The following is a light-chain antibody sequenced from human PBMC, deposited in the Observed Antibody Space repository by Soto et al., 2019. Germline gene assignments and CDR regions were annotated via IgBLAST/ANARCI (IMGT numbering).Light chain of an antibody. CDR1: ISDVGSYNL. CDR2: EGS. Sequence: QSLLTQPDSVYGSPGQSITISCTGTISDVGSYNLVSWYQQHPGKAPKLMIYEGSKRPSGVSNRFSGSKSGNTASLTISGLQAEDEADYYCCSYAGSSPYVFGTGTKVTVL. J-gene: IGLJ1*01. V-gene: IGLV2-23*01. CDR3: CSYAGSSPYV.